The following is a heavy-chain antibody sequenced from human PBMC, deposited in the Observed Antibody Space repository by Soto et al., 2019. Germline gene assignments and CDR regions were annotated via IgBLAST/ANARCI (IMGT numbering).Heavy chain of an antibody. V-gene: IGHV5-51*01. D-gene: IGHD3-9*01. CDR1: GYSFTKYW. Sequence: GESLKISCKGSGYSFTKYWIGWVRQMPGKGLEWVGIIYPGDSDARYSPSFQGQVIISADKSINTAYLQWSSLKASDTAMYYCSILGRHLNWTDYWGQGTLVTVSS. CDR3: SILGRHLNWTDY. CDR2: IYPGDSDA. J-gene: IGHJ4*02.